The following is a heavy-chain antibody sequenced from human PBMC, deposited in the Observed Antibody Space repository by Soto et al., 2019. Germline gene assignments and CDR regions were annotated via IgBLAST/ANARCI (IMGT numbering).Heavy chain of an antibody. CDR3: ARQQQLDS. V-gene: IGHV4-39*01. J-gene: IGHJ4*02. D-gene: IGHD6-13*01. CDR2: IYYRGST. Sequence: QLQLQESGPGLVKPSETLSLTCTVSGGSISSTTYYWGWIRQPPGKGLEWIGSIYYRGSTYYNPSLKSRVTISVDTSKNQFSLKLSSVTAADTAVYYCARQQQLDSWGQGTLVTVSS. CDR1: GGSISSTTYY.